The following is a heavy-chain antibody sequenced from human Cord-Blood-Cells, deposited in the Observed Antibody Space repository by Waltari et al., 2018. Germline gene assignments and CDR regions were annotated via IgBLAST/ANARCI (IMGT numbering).Heavy chain of an antibody. V-gene: IGHV3-23*01. CDR1: GFTFSSYA. CDR3: AKKWYFDL. Sequence: VQLLESGGGLVQPGGSLRLSCAASGFTFSSYAMSWGRKAQGKGLDWVSAISGSGGSTYYADSVEGRFTIARDNSKNTLYLQMNSLRAEDTAVYYCAKKWYFDLWGRGTLVTVSS. CDR2: ISGSGGST. J-gene: IGHJ2*01.